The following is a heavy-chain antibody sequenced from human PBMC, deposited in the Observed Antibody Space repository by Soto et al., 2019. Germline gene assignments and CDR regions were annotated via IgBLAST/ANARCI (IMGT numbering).Heavy chain of an antibody. CDR1: GFSISHYW. CDR2: VKSDGTTT. V-gene: IGHV3-74*03. Sequence: EVQLVESGGGLVQPGGSLRLSCAASGFSISHYWMSWVRQAPGKGLVWVSRVKSDGTTTTYADFAKGRFITSRDNTKNTLYLQMNRLRVEDTAVYRCVGADGFDPWGHGTLVTVSS. J-gene: IGHJ5*02. CDR3: VGADGFDP.